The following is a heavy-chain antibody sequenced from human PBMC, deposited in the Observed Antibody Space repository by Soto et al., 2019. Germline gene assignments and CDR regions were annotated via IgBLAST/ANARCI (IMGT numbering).Heavy chain of an antibody. V-gene: IGHV3-33*01. Sequence: QVHLVESGGGMVQPGTSLRLSCKPSGFTFSNYGFHWVRQAPGRGLEWVALIWYDGSKKSYADSVKGRFTISRDRNTLFLQMDSLSGEDTAVYYCARDPATVTSYFDYWGQGTLVTVSS. CDR1: GFTFSNYG. J-gene: IGHJ4*02. CDR3: ARDPATVTSYFDY. CDR2: IWYDGSKK. D-gene: IGHD4-17*01.